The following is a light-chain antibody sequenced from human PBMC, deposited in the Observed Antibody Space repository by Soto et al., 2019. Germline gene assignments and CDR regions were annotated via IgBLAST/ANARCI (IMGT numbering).Light chain of an antibody. Sequence: DIQMTQSPSSLSASVGDRVTIPCRASQRITNSLNWYQQKPGKAPKLLIYAASSLQSGVPSRFSGSGSGTDFTLTISSLQPEDFATYYCQQSYSTPLTFGGGTKVDIK. CDR2: AAS. CDR1: QRITNS. CDR3: QQSYSTPLT. J-gene: IGKJ4*01. V-gene: IGKV1-39*01.